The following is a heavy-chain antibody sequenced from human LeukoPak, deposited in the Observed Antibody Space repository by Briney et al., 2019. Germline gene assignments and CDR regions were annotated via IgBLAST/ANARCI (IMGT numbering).Heavy chain of an antibody. V-gene: IGHV3-30-3*01. D-gene: IGHD5-12*01. Sequence: GRSLRLSCAASGFTFSSYAMHWVRQAPGKGLEWVAVISYDGSNKYYADSVKGRFTISRDNSKNSLYLQMNSLRAEDTAVYYCARDNIVAGVWFDPWGQGTLVTVSS. CDR2: ISYDGSNK. J-gene: IGHJ5*02. CDR3: ARDNIVAGVWFDP. CDR1: GFTFSSYA.